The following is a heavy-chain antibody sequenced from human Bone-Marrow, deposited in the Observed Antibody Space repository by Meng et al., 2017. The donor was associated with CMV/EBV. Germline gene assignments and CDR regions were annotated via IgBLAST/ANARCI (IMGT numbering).Heavy chain of an antibody. D-gene: IGHD2-2*03. Sequence: SETLSLTCTVSGGSISSSGYYWGWIRQPPGKGLEWIGYIYYSGSTNYNPSLKSRVTISVDTSKNQFSLKLSSVTAADTAVYYCARLDLVFTHEEWGQGTRVTGSS. V-gene: IGHV4-61*05. CDR2: IYYSGST. CDR3: ARLDLVFTHEE. CDR1: GGSISSSGYY. J-gene: IGHJ4*02.